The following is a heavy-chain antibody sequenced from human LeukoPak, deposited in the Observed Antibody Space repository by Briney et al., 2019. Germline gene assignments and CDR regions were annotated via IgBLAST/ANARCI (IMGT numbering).Heavy chain of an antibody. Sequence: SETLSLTCTVSGGSISSSSYYWGWIRQPPGKGLEWIGSIYYSGSTYYNPSLKSRVTISVDTSKNQFSLKLSSVTAADTAVYYCARTYYDSSGYYYGYWFDPWGQGTLVTVSS. V-gene: IGHV4-39*01. CDR2: IYYSGST. CDR1: GGSISSSSYY. CDR3: ARTYYDSSGYYYGYWFDP. J-gene: IGHJ5*02. D-gene: IGHD3-22*01.